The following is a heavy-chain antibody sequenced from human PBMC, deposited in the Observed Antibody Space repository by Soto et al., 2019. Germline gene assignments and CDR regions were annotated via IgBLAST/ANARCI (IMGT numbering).Heavy chain of an antibody. CDR2: LNAGNGNT. J-gene: IGHJ4*02. CDR3: AREKAYSYGYWRYFDY. V-gene: IGHV1-3*01. D-gene: IGHD5-18*01. Sequence: ASVKVSCKASGYTFTSYAMQWVRQAPGQRLEWMGWLNAGNGNTKYSQKFQGRVTITRDTSASTAYMELSSLRSEDTAVYYCAREKAYSYGYWRYFDYWGQGTLVTVSS. CDR1: GYTFTSYA.